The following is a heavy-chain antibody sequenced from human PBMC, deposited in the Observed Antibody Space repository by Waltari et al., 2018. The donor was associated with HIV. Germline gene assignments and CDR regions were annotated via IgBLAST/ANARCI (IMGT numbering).Heavy chain of an antibody. V-gene: IGHV1-69*01. CDR1: GGTFSSYG. Sequence: QVQLVQSGAEGKKPGSSVKVSCKTSGGTFSSYGISWVRQAPGQGLEWMGGIIPIFGTANHAQKFQGRVMITADESTSTASMELSSLKSEDTAVYYCAFSLLSSGYYAYWGQGTLVTVSS. CDR3: AFSLLSSGYYAY. J-gene: IGHJ4*02. D-gene: IGHD3-22*01. CDR2: IIPIFGTA.